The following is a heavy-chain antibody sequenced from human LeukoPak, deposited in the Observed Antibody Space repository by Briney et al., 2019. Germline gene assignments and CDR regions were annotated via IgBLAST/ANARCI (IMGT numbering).Heavy chain of an antibody. CDR3: ARGGPLYCSGGSCYSRPEGEYFDY. V-gene: IGHV4-39*07. CDR1: GGSIRSYY. D-gene: IGHD2-15*01. J-gene: IGHJ4*02. Sequence: SETLSLTCTVSGGSIRSYYWSWIRQPPGKGLEWIGSIYYSGSTYYNPSLKSRVTISVDTSKNQFSLKLSSVTAADTAVYYCARGGPLYCSGGSCYSRPEGEYFDYWGQGTLVTVSS. CDR2: IYYSGST.